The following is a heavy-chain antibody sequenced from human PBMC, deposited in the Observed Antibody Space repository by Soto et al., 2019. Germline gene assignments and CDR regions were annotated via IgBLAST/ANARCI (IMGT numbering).Heavy chain of an antibody. Sequence: GESLKISCKGSGYSFTSYWIGWVRQMPGKGLEWMGIIYPGDSDTRYSPSFQGQVTISADKSISTAYLQWSSLKASDTAMYYCARHMYYYGSEYYYYYMDVWGKGTTVTVSS. CDR1: GYSFTSYW. CDR2: IYPGDSDT. V-gene: IGHV5-51*01. CDR3: ARHMYYYGSEYYYYYMDV. D-gene: IGHD3-10*01. J-gene: IGHJ6*03.